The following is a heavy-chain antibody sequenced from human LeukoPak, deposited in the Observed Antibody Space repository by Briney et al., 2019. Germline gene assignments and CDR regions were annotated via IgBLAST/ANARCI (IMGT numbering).Heavy chain of an antibody. CDR3: ASTRRDGYNSFDY. CDR2: ISSSSSYT. CDR1: GFTFSDYY. D-gene: IGHD5-24*01. Sequence: GGSLRLSCAASGFTFSDYYMSWIRQAPGKGLEWVSYISSSSSYTNYADSVEGRFTISRDNAKNSLYLQMSSLRAEDTAVYYCASTRRDGYNSFDYWGQGTLVTVSS. J-gene: IGHJ4*02. V-gene: IGHV3-11*06.